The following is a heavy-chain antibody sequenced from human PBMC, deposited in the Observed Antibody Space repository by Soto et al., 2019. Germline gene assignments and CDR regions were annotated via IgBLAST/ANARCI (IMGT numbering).Heavy chain of an antibody. J-gene: IGHJ4*02. D-gene: IGHD2-15*01. Sequence: EVRLLESGGGLVQPGGSLRLSCEASGFMFDSYAMSWVRRAPGKGLEWVSAISASGGDTYYSDSARGRFTISRDNSKNIQSLQMNRLRVEDTAVYYCTTNGDCCRGSCYWHVDYWAQGILVTVSA. CDR2: ISASGGDT. V-gene: IGHV3-23*01. CDR3: TTNGDCCRGSCYWHVDY. CDR1: GFMFDSYA.